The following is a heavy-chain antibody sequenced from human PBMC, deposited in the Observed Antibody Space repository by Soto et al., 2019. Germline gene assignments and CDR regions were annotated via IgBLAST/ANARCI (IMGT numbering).Heavy chain of an antibody. V-gene: IGHV4-59*08. J-gene: IGHJ4*02. D-gene: IGHD1-26*01. Sequence: SETLSLTCTVSGGSISSHYWTWIWMRQLPGRGLEWVGYIYDSVKTKYTPSLKSRVTISVDTSKNHLSLRLTSVTAADTAIYYCARNRTGALFDYWGQGALVTVSS. CDR2: IYDSVKT. CDR1: GGSISSHY. CDR3: ARNRTGALFDY.